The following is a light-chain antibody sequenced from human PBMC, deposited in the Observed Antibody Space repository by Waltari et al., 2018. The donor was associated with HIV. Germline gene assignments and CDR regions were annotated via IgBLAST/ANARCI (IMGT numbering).Light chain of an antibody. V-gene: IGLV2-8*01. Sequence: QSALTQSPSASGSHGQSVNISCTGANGDISDYNYVSWYQQHSDRPPKLIIFEVTKRPSGVPDRFSGSKSGNTASLFVSGLQPEDEATYFCSSFAGTHKLFGGGTKLTVL. CDR3: SSFAGTHKL. CDR1: NGDISDYNY. J-gene: IGLJ2*01. CDR2: EVT.